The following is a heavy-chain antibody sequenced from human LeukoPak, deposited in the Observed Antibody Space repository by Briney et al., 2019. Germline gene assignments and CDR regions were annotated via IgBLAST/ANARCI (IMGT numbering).Heavy chain of an antibody. D-gene: IGHD3-22*01. Sequence: GGSLRLSCAASGFTFSSYSMNWVRQAPGKGLEWVSSISSSSSYIYYADSVKGRFTISRDNAKNSLYLQMNSLRAEDTAVYYCARDLTPLNYYDSSGYQFFDYWGQGTLVTVSS. J-gene: IGHJ4*02. CDR3: ARDLTPLNYYDSSGYQFFDY. CDR1: GFTFSSYS. V-gene: IGHV3-21*01. CDR2: ISSSSSYI.